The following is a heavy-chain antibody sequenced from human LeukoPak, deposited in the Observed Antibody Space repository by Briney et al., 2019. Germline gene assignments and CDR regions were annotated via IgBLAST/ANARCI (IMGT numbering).Heavy chain of an antibody. J-gene: IGHJ4*02. V-gene: IGHV3-64*01. D-gene: IGHD6-25*01. Sequence: PGGSLRLSCAAPGFTVCSYSMRWGPEAPGKGRGFVSAISADVRSTYYASSVKGRFTISRDNSKNTLYLQMGSLRAQDLAVYFSGRVGLGSGFDYWGQGTLVTVSS. CDR2: ISADVRST. CDR1: GFTVCSYS. CDR3: GRVGLGSGFDY.